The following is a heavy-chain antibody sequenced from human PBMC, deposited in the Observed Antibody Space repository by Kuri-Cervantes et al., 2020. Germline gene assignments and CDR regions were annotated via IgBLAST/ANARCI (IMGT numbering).Heavy chain of an antibody. CDR1: GYTFTSYY. CDR3: SRKLDY. Sequence: ASVKVSCKASGYTFTSYYMLWVRQAPGQGIGWMGIINPSGGSTSYAQKFQGRVTMTRDTSTSTVYMELSSLRSDDKAVFYCSRKLDYWGQGTLVTVSS. D-gene: IGHD4-23*01. J-gene: IGHJ4*02. CDR2: INPSGGST. V-gene: IGHV1-46*01.